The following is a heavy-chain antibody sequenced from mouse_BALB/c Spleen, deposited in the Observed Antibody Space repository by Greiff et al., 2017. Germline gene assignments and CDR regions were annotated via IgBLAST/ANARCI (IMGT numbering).Heavy chain of an antibody. V-gene: IGHV14-3*02. D-gene: IGHD4-1*01. J-gene: IGHJ2*01. Sequence: VQLQQSGAELVKPGASVKLSCTASGFNIKDSYMHWVKQRPEQGLEWIGRIDPANGNTKYNPKFQGKATITADTSSNTAYLQLSSLTSEDAAVFYCGTNWGRAVDYWGQGTTLTVSS. CDR1: GFNIKDSY. CDR2: IDPANGNT. CDR3: GTNWGRAVDY.